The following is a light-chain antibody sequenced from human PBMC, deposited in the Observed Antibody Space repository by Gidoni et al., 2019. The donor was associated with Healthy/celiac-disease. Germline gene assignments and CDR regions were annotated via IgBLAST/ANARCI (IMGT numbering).Light chain of an antibody. CDR1: PGISSY. V-gene: IGKV1-9*01. CDR2: AAS. CDR3: QQHNSYRSLT. J-gene: IGKJ4*01. Sequence: DIQLTPSPSFLSASVGDRVTITCRASPGISSYLAWYQQKPGKAPKLLIYAASTLQSGVPSRFSGSGSGTEFTLTISSLQPEDFATYYCQQHNSYRSLTFGGGTKVEIK.